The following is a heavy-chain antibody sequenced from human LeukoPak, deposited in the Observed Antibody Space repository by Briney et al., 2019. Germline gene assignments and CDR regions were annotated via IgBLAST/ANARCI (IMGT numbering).Heavy chain of an antibody. D-gene: IGHD6-19*01. J-gene: IGHJ4*02. CDR3: AKISVTLTRDY. CDR1: GFTFNNYA. Sequence: GGSLRLSCAASGFTFNNYAMTWVRQAPGKGLEWVSAITNSGGSTYYADSVKGRFAISRDNSKNTLFLQMNSLRADDTAVYYCAKISVTLTRDYWGQGTLVTVSS. CDR2: ITNSGGST. V-gene: IGHV3-23*01.